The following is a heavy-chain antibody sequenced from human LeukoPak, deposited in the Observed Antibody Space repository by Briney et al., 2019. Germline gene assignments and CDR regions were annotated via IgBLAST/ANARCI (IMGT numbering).Heavy chain of an antibody. CDR3: ARDDIVVVPAAPPDAFDI. J-gene: IGHJ3*02. CDR2: IKQDGSKT. Sequence: PGGSLRLSCAASGFTFSSYWMTWVRQAPGKGLEWVANIKQDGSKTYYVDSVKGRFAISRDNAKNSLYLQMNSLRAEDTAVYYCARDDIVVVPAAPPDAFDIWGQGTMVTVSS. V-gene: IGHV3-7*01. D-gene: IGHD2-2*01. CDR1: GFTFSSYW.